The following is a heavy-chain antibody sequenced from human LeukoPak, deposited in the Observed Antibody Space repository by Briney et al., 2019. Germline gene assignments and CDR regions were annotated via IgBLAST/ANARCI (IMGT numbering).Heavy chain of an antibody. J-gene: IGHJ3*02. CDR3: ARVMRRRGAFDI. D-gene: IGHD3-16*01. Sequence: SVKVSXKASGGTFSSYAISWVRQAPGQGLEWMGGIIPIFGTANYAQKFQGRVTITADESTSTAYMELSSLRSEDTAVYYCARVMRRRGAFDIWGQGTMVTVSS. CDR2: IIPIFGTA. CDR1: GGTFSSYA. V-gene: IGHV1-69*13.